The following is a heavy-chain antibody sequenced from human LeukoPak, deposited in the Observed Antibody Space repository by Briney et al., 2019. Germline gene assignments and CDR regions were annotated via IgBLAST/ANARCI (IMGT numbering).Heavy chain of an antibody. Sequence: PSQTLSLTCTVSGGSISSGGYYWSWIRQPPGKGLEWIGYIYHSGSTYYNPSLKSRVTISVDRSKNQFSLKLSSVTAADTAVYYCARSGAPYYYDSSGYYYVNWFDPWGQGTLVTVSS. CDR2: IYHSGST. CDR3: ARSGAPYYYDSSGYYYVNWFDP. J-gene: IGHJ5*02. CDR1: GGSISSGGYY. D-gene: IGHD3-22*01. V-gene: IGHV4-30-2*01.